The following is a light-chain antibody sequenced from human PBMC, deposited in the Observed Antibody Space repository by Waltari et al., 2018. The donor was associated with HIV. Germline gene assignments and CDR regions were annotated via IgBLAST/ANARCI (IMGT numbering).Light chain of an antibody. J-gene: IGLJ2*01. CDR2: NVS. V-gene: IGLV2-11*01. CDR1: SSDVGAYNY. Sequence: QSALTQPRSVSESPGQSVTISCTGTSSDVGAYNYVSWYQQHPVRAPKFIIYNVSERPSGVPDRFSGSKSGNTASLTISGLQAEDEADYYCSSYAGTSNFVLFGGGTKLTVL. CDR3: SSYAGTSNFVL.